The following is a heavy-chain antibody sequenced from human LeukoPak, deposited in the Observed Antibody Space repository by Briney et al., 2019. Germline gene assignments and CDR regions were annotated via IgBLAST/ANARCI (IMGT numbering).Heavy chain of an antibody. CDR3: ARHSGSGSLSRPFDP. J-gene: IGHJ5*02. CDR2: VYYTGST. Sequence: PSETLSLTCTVSGDSVTSGGFYWAWLRQPPGKGLEWIVTVYYTGSTYYNPSLKSRVTISIDTSKNHFSQKLRSVVAPDTAVYYCARHSGSGSLSRPFDPWGQGTLVTVSS. D-gene: IGHD3-10*01. CDR1: GDSVTSGGFY. V-gene: IGHV4-39*02.